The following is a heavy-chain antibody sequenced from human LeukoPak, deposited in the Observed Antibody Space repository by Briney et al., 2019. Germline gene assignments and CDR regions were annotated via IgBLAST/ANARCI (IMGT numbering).Heavy chain of an antibody. D-gene: IGHD4-17*01. CDR1: GGTFSSYA. V-gene: IGHV1-69*05. Sequence: ASVKVSFKASGGTFSSYAISWVRQAPGQGLEWMGGIIPIFGTANYAQKFQGRVTITTDESTSTAYMGLSSLRSEDTAMYYCASRLPRLTLVTTYYYYYMDVWGKGTTVTVSS. CDR2: IIPIFGTA. CDR3: ASRLPRLTLVTTYYYYYMDV. J-gene: IGHJ6*03.